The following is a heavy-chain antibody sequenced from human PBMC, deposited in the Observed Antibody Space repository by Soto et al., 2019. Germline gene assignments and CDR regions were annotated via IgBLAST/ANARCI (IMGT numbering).Heavy chain of an antibody. CDR1: GGTFSSYA. J-gene: IGHJ5*02. CDR3: ARGFRYCSGGSCYNWFDP. Sequence: QVQLVQSGAEVKKPGSSVKVSCKASGGTFSSYAISWVRQAPGQGLEWMGGIIPIFGTANYAQKFQGRVTITADESTSTAYMELSSLRSEDTAVYYCARGFRYCSGGSCYNWFDPWGQGTLVTVSS. V-gene: IGHV1-69*01. D-gene: IGHD2-15*01. CDR2: IIPIFGTA.